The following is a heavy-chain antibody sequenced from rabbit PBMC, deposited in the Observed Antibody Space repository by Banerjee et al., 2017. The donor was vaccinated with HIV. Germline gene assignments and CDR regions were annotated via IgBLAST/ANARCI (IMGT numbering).Heavy chain of an antibody. D-gene: IGHD4-2*01. CDR2: IGTGDGST. J-gene: IGHJ4*01. Sequence: QSLEESGGDLVKPGASLTLTCTASGFSFSSGSYMCWVRQAPGKGLEWIACIGTGDGSTYYASWAKGRFTISKTSSTLVTLQVTSLTAADTATYFCASDAGYAGFNLWGPGTLVTVS. CDR3: ASDAGYAGFNL. V-gene: IGHV1S40*01. CDR1: GFSFSSGSY.